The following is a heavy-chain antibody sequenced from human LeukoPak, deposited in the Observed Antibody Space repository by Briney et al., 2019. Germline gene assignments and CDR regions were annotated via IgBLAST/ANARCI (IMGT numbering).Heavy chain of an antibody. CDR2: ISYDSAIK. CDR1: GFTISRDS. V-gene: IGHV3-48*01. Sequence: GGSLRLSCAASGFTISRDSMNWVRQAPGKGLGWISYISYDSAIKYYADSVRGRFTISRDNAKNSLYLQMHSLSAEDTAVYYCARDGGYPETGMDVWGQGTTVTVSS. CDR3: ARDGGYPETGMDV. D-gene: IGHD5-12*01. J-gene: IGHJ6*02.